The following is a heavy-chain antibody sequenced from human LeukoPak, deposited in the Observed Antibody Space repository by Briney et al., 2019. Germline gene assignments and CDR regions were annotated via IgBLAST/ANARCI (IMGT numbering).Heavy chain of an antibody. D-gene: IGHD6-19*01. CDR1: GGSISSSDYY. Sequence: SETLSLTCTVSGGSISSSDYYWSWIRQPPGKGLEWIGYIYYSGSTYYNPSLKSRVTISVDTSKNQFSLKLSSVTAADTAVYYCASQGIAVAGRDYWGQGTLVTVSS. V-gene: IGHV4-30-4*08. CDR2: IYYSGST. CDR3: ASQGIAVAGRDY. J-gene: IGHJ4*02.